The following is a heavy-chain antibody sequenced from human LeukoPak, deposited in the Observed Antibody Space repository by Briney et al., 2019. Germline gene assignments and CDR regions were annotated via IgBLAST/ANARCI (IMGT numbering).Heavy chain of an antibody. Sequence: KGLEWVANIKLDGSEKYYVDSVKGRFTISRDNAKNSLYLQMNSLRAEDTAVYYCARDVFDYWGQGTLVTVSS. CDR2: IKLDGSEK. CDR3: ARDVFDY. J-gene: IGHJ4*02. V-gene: IGHV3-7*03.